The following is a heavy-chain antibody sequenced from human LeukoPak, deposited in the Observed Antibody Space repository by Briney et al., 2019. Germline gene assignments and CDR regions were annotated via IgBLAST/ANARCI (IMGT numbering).Heavy chain of an antibody. CDR2: ISGSGGST. CDR1: GFTFSSYA. CDR3: AKPLYYGSYYFDY. Sequence: LRLSCAASGFTFSSYAMSWVRQAPGKGLEWVSAISGSGGSTYYADSVKGRFTISRDNSKNTLYLQMNSLRAEDTAVYYCAKPLYYGSYYFDYWGQGTLVTVSS. D-gene: IGHD3-10*01. V-gene: IGHV3-23*01. J-gene: IGHJ4*02.